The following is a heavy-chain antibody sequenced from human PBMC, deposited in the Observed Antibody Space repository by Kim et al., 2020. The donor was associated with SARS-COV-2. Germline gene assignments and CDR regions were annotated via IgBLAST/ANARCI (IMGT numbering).Heavy chain of an antibody. CDR3: ARDDPQYQLLFPDY. V-gene: IGHV3-30-3*01. J-gene: IGHJ4*02. Sequence: GSLRLSCAASGFTFSSYAMHWVRQAPGKGLEWVAVISYDGSNKYYADSVKGRFTISRDNSKNTLYLQMNSLRAEDTAVYYCARDDPQYQLLFPDYWGQGTLVTVSS. CDR1: GFTFSSYA. CDR2: ISYDGSNK. D-gene: IGHD2-2*01.